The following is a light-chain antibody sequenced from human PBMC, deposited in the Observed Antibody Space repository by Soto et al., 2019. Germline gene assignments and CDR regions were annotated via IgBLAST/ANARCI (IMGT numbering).Light chain of an antibody. CDR3: QQNYSTPLA. Sequence: DIQMTQSPFSLSASVGDRVTITCRASQSINRDLNWYQQKPGKAPNLLIYAAFTLESGVPSRFSGSGSGTDFTLTINSLQLEDFATYYCQQNYSTPLAFGGGTKVDIK. CDR2: AAF. V-gene: IGKV1-39*01. CDR1: QSINRD. J-gene: IGKJ4*01.